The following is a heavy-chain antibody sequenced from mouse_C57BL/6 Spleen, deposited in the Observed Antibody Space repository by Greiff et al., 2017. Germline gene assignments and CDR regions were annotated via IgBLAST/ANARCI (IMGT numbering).Heavy chain of an antibody. CDR1: GYAFSSSW. CDR2: IYPGDGDT. CDR3: ARFPYYYGSSTWFAY. V-gene: IGHV1-82*01. D-gene: IGHD1-1*01. Sequence: VKLQESGPELVKPGASVKISCKASGYAFSSSWMNWVKQRPGKGLEWIGRIYPGDGDTNYNGKFKGKATLTADKSSSTAYMQLSSLTSEDSAVYFCARFPYYYGSSTWFAYWGQGTLVTVAA. J-gene: IGHJ3*01.